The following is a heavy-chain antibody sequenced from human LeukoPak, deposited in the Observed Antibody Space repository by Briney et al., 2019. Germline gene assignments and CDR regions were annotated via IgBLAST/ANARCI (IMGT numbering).Heavy chain of an antibody. CDR2: IYYSGST. CDR3: AITSSSGWYVDGMDV. V-gene: IGHV4-59*01. Sequence: SETLSLTCTVSGGSISSYYWSWIRQPPGKGLEWIGYIYYSGSTNYNPSLKSRVTISVDTSKNQFSLKLSSVTAADTAVYYCAITSSSGWYVDGMDVWGQGTTVTVSS. D-gene: IGHD6-19*01. J-gene: IGHJ6*02. CDR1: GGSISSYY.